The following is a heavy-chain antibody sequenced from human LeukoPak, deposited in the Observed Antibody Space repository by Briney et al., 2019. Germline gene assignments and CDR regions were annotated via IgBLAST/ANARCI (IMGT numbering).Heavy chain of an antibody. V-gene: IGHV3-74*01. D-gene: IGHD4-17*01. CDR2: TNTDGSYS. CDR3: ARDFDGPRASDY. CDR1: GFTFSYFW. J-gene: IGHJ4*02. Sequence: GGSLRLSCAASGFTFSYFWLHWFRQTPGKGLVWVSCTNTDGSYSSYADSVKGRFTISRDNVRNTLYLQMSSLRAEDSAVYYCARDFDGPRASDYWGQGISVTVSS.